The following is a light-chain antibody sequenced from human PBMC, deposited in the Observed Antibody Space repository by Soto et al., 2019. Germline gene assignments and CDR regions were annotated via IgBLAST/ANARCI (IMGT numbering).Light chain of an antibody. Sequence: LTQPASVSGSPGQSITISRTGTSSDVGGYNYVSWYQQHPGKAPKLMIYEVSTRPSGVSNRFSGSKSGNTASLTISGLQAEDESDYYCSSYTSSSTYVFGTGTKVTVL. CDR1: SSDVGGYNY. J-gene: IGLJ1*01. V-gene: IGLV2-14*01. CDR2: EVS. CDR3: SSYTSSSTYV.